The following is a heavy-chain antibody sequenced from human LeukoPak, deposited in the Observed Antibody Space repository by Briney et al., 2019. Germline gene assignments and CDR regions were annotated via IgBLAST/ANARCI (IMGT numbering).Heavy chain of an antibody. CDR3: ARHGVGVIHRFDY. Sequence: SETLSLTCTVSGASISSYYWSWIRQPPGKGLEWIGYLYNTRNTYYNPSLKSRVTISVDTSKNQFSLKVSSVTAADTAVYYCARHGVGVIHRFDYWGQGALVTVSS. J-gene: IGHJ4*02. D-gene: IGHD1-26*01. V-gene: IGHV4-59*08. CDR1: GASISSYY. CDR2: LYNTRNT.